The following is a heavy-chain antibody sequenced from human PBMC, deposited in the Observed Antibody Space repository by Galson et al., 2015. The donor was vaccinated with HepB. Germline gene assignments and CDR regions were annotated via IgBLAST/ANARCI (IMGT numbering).Heavy chain of an antibody. V-gene: IGHV3-15*01. Sequence: SLRLSCAASGFTFTDAWMTWVRQAPGKGLECVGRIKSKSKGGTTDYAAPVQDRFTVSRDDSQNTLHLQMYSLKIEDTAVYYCRTSNFWGQGTLVTVSS. J-gene: IGHJ4*02. D-gene: IGHD3-3*02. CDR1: GFTFTDAW. CDR2: IKSKSKGGTT. CDR3: RTSNF.